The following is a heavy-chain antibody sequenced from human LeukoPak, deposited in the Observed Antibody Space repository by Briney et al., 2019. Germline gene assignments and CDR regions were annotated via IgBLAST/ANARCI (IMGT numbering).Heavy chain of an antibody. CDR3: VRGRKNNFYSYMDV. J-gene: IGHJ6*03. V-gene: IGHV3-48*03. CDR2: ISGSGSTI. CDR1: GFTFSSYE. Sequence: GGSLRLSCAASGFTFSSYEMNWVRQAPGKGLEWISYISGSGSTIYSADSVKGRFTISRDNTKKSLYLQMNNLRAEDTAVYYCVRGRKNNFYSYMDVWGQGTTVTISS.